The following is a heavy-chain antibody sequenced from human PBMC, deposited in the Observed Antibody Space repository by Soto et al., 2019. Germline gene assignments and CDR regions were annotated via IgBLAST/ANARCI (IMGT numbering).Heavy chain of an antibody. J-gene: IGHJ5*02. D-gene: IGHD3-10*01. V-gene: IGHV4-59*01. CDR1: GGSISSYY. CDR3: ARADYYGSGNYRGWFDP. Sequence: SETLSLTCTVSGGSISSYYWSWIRQPPGKGLEWIGYIYYSGSTNYNPSLKSRVTISVDTSKNQFSLKLSSVTAADTAVYYCARADYYGSGNYRGWFDPWGQGTLVTVSS. CDR2: IYYSGST.